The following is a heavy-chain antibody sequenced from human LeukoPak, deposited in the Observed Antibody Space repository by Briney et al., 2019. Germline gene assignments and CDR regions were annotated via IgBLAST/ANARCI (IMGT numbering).Heavy chain of an antibody. CDR1: GGSISSYY. CDR3: ARGDSSGWYYFFDY. J-gene: IGHJ4*02. V-gene: IGHV4-59*01. Sequence: SETLSLTCTVSGGSISSYYWSWIRQPPGKGLEWIGYVSYSGSTNDNPSLRSRLTISVDTSKKQSSLKLSSVTAADTAVYYCARGDSSGWYYFFDYWGQGTLVTVSS. D-gene: IGHD6-19*01. CDR2: VSYSGST.